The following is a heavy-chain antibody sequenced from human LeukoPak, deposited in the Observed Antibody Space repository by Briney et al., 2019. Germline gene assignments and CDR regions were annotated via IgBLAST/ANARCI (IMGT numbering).Heavy chain of an antibody. CDR1: GYSFTSYW. CDR2: IYPGDSDT. CDR3: ARHSGRGGVGRLSAFDI. V-gene: IGHV5-51*01. Sequence: GESLQISCQGSGYSFTSYWIAWVRQMPGKGLEWMGIIYPGDSDTRYSPSFQGQVTISADKSISTAYLQWNSLKASDTAMYYCARHSGRGGVGRLSAFDIWGQGTMVTVSS. D-gene: IGHD3-16*01. J-gene: IGHJ3*02.